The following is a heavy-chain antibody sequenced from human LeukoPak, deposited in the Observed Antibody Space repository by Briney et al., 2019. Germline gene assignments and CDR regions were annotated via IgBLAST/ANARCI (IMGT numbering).Heavy chain of an antibody. J-gene: IGHJ6*02. V-gene: IGHV1-8*01. CDR2: MNPDSGNT. CDR3: ARGLGGAVAGTWGYYYYYGMDV. CDR1: GYTFTSYD. Sequence: ASVKVSCKASGYTFTSYDINWVRQATGQGLEWMGWMNPDSGNTGYAQKFQGRVTMTRNTSISTAYMELGSLRSEDTAVYDCARGLGGAVAGTWGYYYYYGMDVWGQGTTVTVSS. D-gene: IGHD6-19*01.